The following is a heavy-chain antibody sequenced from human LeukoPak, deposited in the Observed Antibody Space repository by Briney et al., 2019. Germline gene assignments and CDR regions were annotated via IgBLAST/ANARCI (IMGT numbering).Heavy chain of an antibody. J-gene: IGHJ4*02. CDR2: INPNSGGT. CDR3: ARGGVRYYYGSGSYFFDY. V-gene: IGHV1-2*02. D-gene: IGHD3-10*01. Sequence: ASVKVPCKASGYTFTGYYMHWVRQAPGQGLEWMGWINPNSGGTNYAQKFQGRVTMTRDTSISTAYMELSRLRSDDPAVYYCARGGVRYYYGSGSYFFDYWGQGTLVTVSS. CDR1: GYTFTGYY.